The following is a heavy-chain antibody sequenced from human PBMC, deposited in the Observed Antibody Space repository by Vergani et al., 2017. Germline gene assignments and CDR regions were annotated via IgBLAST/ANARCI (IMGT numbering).Heavy chain of an antibody. V-gene: IGHV3-30*02. J-gene: IGHJ3*02. D-gene: IGHD4/OR15-4a*01. Sequence: QVQLVESGGGVIQPGGSVLLSCVASGFSLINNGMHWVRQAPGKGLEWVSFTRYDGRIQYYADSVRGRFTISRDNSKNTVYLQMSSLTAEDTAVYYCVKGYEYGPSHGFQNWGRGTMVIVSS. CDR2: TRYDGRIQ. CDR3: VKGYEYGPSHGFQN. CDR1: GFSLINNG.